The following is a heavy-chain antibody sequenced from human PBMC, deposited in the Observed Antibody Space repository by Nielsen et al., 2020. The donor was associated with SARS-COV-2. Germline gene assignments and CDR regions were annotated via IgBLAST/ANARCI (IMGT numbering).Heavy chain of an antibody. CDR1: RESFSGFF. J-gene: IGHJ4*02. CDR2: ISHTGDA. CDR3: ARDDDNWGSLAY. Sequence: SETLSLTCDVYRESFSGFFWSWIRQPPGKGLEWIGQISHTGDASYSSSLKSRVTISVDTSKNQFSLKLSSVTAADTAVYYCARDDDNWGSLAYWGQGTLVTVSS. V-gene: IGHV4-34*01. D-gene: IGHD7-27*01.